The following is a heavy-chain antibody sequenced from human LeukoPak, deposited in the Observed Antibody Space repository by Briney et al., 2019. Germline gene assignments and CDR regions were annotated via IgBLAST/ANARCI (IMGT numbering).Heavy chain of an antibody. J-gene: IGHJ6*03. CDR2: IWYDGSNK. CDR1: GFTFSSYG. Sequence: GSSLRLSCASSGFTFSSYGMHGVRQAPSKGLEGVAVIWYDGSNKYSEDSVKGRFTISRDNYRNALYLEMNTLRAEDTAVYYCAKGQAQSITIFGGPLLDYYYTAVWGKGTTVTVSS. V-gene: IGHV3-33*06. D-gene: IGHD3-3*01. CDR3: AKGQAQSITIFGGPLLDYYYTAV.